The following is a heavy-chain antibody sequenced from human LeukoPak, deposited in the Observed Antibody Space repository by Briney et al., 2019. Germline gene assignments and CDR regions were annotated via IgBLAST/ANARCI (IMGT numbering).Heavy chain of an antibody. CDR3: ARGGGSTWFDP. CDR1: GGSISSYY. V-gene: IGHV4-59*01. J-gene: IGHJ5*02. CDR2: IYYSGST. Sequence: SETLSLTCTVSGGSISSYYWSWIRQPPGKGLEWIGYIYYSGSTNYNPSLKSRVTISVDTSKNQFSLELSSVTAADTAVYYCARGGGSTWFDPWGQGTLVTVSS. D-gene: IGHD3-10*01.